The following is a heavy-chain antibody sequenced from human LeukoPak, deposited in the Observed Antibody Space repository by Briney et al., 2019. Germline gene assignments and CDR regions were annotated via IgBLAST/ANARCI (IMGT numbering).Heavy chain of an antibody. D-gene: IGHD5-24*01. CDR1: GGSISSHY. V-gene: IGHV4-59*11. Sequence: PSETLSLTCTVPGGSISSHYWSWIRQPPGKGLEWIGYIYYSGSTNYNPSLKSRVTISVDTSKNQFSLKLSSVTAADTAVYYCARVWDGYNFDYWGQGTLVTVSS. CDR3: ARVWDGYNFDY. CDR2: IYYSGST. J-gene: IGHJ4*02.